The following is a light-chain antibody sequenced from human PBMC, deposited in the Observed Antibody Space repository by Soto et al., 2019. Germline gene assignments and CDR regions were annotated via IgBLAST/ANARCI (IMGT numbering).Light chain of an antibody. V-gene: IGLV2-14*01. J-gene: IGLJ1*01. CDR1: SSDVGGYNY. CDR3: SSYTRSSTYV. CDR2: EVS. Sequence: QSVLTQRAAVSGSPGQSITISCTGTSSDVGGYNYVSWYQQHPGKAPNLMIYEVSNRPSGVSNRFSGSKSGNTASLTISGLQAEDEADYYCSSYTRSSTYVFGTGTKVTVL.